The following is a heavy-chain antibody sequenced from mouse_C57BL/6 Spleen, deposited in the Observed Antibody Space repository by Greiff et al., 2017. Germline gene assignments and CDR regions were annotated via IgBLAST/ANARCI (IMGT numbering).Heavy chain of an antibody. CDR1: GYAFSSSW. Sequence: QVQLQQSGPELVKPGASVKISCKASGYAFSSSWTNWVKQRPGKGHEWIGRIYPGDGDTNYNGKFKGKATLTADKSSSTAYMQLSRLTSVDSAVYVCARCDRYHEAMDYWGQGTSVTVSS. CDR3: ARCDRYHEAMDY. V-gene: IGHV1-82*01. CDR2: IYPGDGDT. J-gene: IGHJ4*01.